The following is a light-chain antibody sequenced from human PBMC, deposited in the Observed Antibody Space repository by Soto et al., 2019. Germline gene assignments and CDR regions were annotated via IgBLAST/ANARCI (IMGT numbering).Light chain of an antibody. Sequence: QSVLTQSSSVSAAAGQKVTISCSGSYSNIGSNFVSWYQHFPGSAPKLVIYDNTQRPSGIPDRFSGSKSGSSAILGITGLQTGDEADYYCGTWDSSLNVVVFGGGTKLTVL. CDR1: YSNIGSNF. V-gene: IGLV1-51*01. CDR2: DNT. CDR3: GTWDSSLNVVV. J-gene: IGLJ2*01.